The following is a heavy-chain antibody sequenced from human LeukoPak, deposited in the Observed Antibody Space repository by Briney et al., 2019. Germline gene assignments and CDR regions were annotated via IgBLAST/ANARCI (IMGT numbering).Heavy chain of an antibody. D-gene: IGHD3-9*01. J-gene: IGHJ5*02. Sequence: GGSVKVSCKASGYTFTSYGISWVRQAPGQGLEWMGWISAYNGNTNYAQKLQGRVTMTTDTSTSTAYMELRSLRSDDTAVYYCARDSDDILTGYYTPYNWFDPWGQGTLVTVSS. CDR2: ISAYNGNT. V-gene: IGHV1-18*01. CDR3: ARDSDDILTGYYTPYNWFDP. CDR1: GYTFTSYG.